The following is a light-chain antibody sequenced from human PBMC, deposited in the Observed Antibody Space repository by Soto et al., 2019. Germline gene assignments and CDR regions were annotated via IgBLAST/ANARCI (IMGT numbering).Light chain of an antibody. V-gene: IGKV3-15*01. CDR2: EAY. CDR3: KHFGGTTFT. CDR1: QIISSN. Sequence: EIVMTQSPATLSVSPGERATLSCRASQIISSNLAWYQQKPGQAHRLLIYEAYTRATGIQARFTGSGSGTEFTLTIRSLQSEDFAVYYCKHFGGTTFTFGQGTRLEI. J-gene: IGKJ5*01.